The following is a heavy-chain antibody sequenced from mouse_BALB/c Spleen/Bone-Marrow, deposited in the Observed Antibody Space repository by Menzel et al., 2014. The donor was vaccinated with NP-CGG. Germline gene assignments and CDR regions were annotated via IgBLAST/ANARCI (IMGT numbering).Heavy chain of an antibody. CDR3: ARKRPGTDYYFDY. J-gene: IGHJ2*01. CDR2: INPNNGGT. CDR1: GYTFTEYT. V-gene: IGHV1-18*01. Sequence: VHVKQSGPELVKPGASVEISCKTSGYTFTEYTMHWVKQSQGKSLEWIGGINPNNGGTTYNQKFKGKATLTVDKSSSTAYMELRSLTSEDSAVYYCARKRPGTDYYFDYWGQGTTLTVSS. D-gene: IGHD3-3*01.